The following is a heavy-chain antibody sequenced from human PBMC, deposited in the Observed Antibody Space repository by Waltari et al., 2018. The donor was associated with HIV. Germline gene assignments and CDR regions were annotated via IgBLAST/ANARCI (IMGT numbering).Heavy chain of an antibody. CDR2: GSGGST. CDR3: AKGERLRLGELSLPDY. V-gene: IGHV3-23*01. Sequence: GSGGSTYYADSVKGRFTISRDNSKNTLYLQMNSLRAEDTAVYYCAKGERLRLGELSLPDYWGQGTLVTVSS. D-gene: IGHD3-16*02. J-gene: IGHJ4*02.